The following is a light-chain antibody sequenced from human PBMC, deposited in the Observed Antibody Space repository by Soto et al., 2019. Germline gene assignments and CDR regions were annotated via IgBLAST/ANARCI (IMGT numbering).Light chain of an antibody. J-gene: IGKJ1*01. CDR1: QSVSSS. Sequence: EIMMTQSPATLSVSPGERATLSCRASQSVSSSLAWYQQKPGQSPRLVIYDASSRATGIPDRFSGSGSGTDFTLTISRLEPEDFAVYFCYQYDSSPWTFGQGTKV. V-gene: IGKV3-20*01. CDR3: YQYDSSPWT. CDR2: DAS.